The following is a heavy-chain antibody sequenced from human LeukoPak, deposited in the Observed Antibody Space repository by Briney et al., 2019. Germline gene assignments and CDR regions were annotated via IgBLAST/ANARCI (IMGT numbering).Heavy chain of an antibody. Sequence: SETLSLTCTVSGGSISNHYWSWIRQPPGKGLEWIGCIYYSGRSNYNPSLKSRLTISVDTSKNQFSLKVSSVTAADTAVYYCARGNGDYYYYGMDVWGQGTTVTVSS. J-gene: IGHJ6*02. CDR1: GGSISNHY. V-gene: IGHV4-59*11. CDR2: IYYSGRS. CDR3: ARGNGDYYYYGMDV. D-gene: IGHD4-17*01.